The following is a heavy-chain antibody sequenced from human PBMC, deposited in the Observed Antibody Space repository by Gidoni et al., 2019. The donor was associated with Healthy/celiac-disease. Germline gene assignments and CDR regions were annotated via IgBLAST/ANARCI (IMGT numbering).Heavy chain of an antibody. CDR3: ARGEDGSGWGYFDY. V-gene: IGHV3-33*01. D-gene: IGHD6-19*01. CDR2: IWYDGSNK. Sequence: QVQLVESGGGVVQPGRSLRLSCAASGFTFSSYGMHWVRQAPGKGLEWVAVIWYDGSNKYYADSVKGRFTISRDNSKNTLYLQMNSLRAEDTAVYYCARGEDGSGWGYFDYWGQGTLVTVSS. J-gene: IGHJ4*02. CDR1: GFTFSSYG.